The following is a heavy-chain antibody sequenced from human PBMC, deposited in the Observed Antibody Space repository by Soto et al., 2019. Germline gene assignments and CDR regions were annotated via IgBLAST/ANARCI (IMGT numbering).Heavy chain of an antibody. CDR1: GGSISSGGYY. D-gene: IGHD1-1*01. Sequence: SETLSLTCTVSGGSISSGGYYWSWIRQHPGKGLEWIGYIYYSGSTYYNPSLKSRVTISVDTSKNQFSLKLSSVTAADTAVYYCARGDDATLYYFDYWGQGTLVTVSS. CDR3: ARGDDATLYYFDY. CDR2: IYYSGST. V-gene: IGHV4-31*03. J-gene: IGHJ4*02.